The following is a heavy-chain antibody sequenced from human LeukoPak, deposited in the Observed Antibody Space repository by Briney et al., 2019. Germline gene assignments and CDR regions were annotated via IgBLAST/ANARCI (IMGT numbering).Heavy chain of an antibody. D-gene: IGHD5-12*01. V-gene: IGHV4-34*01. CDR2: INHSGST. CDR1: GGSFSGYY. CDR3: ASGRGVLATISPDNYYYYMDG. Sequence: SETLSLTSAVYGGSFSGYYWSWIRQPPGKGLEWIGEINHSGSTNYNPSLKSRVTISVDTSKNQFSLKLSSVTSADTAVYYCASGRGVLATISPDNYYYYMDGWGKGTTVTVSS. J-gene: IGHJ6*03.